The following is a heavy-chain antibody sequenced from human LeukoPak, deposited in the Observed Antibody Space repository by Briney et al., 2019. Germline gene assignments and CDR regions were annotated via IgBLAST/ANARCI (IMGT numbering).Heavy chain of an antibody. D-gene: IGHD1-26*01. Sequence: GASVKISCKTSGYTFTSYNLHWVRQAPGQGLEWMGGIIPIFGTANYAQKFQGRVTITADKSTSTAYMELSSLRSEDTAVYYCARERSGSYRDAFDIWGQGTMVTVSS. CDR1: GYTFTSYN. CDR2: IIPIFGTA. V-gene: IGHV1-69*06. CDR3: ARERSGSYRDAFDI. J-gene: IGHJ3*02.